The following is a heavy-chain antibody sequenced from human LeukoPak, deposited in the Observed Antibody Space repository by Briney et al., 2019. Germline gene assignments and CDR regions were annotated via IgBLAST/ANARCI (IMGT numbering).Heavy chain of an antibody. Sequence: AXVKVSCKLSGYTLTELSMHWVRQAPGKGLEGMGGFDPEDGETIYAQKFQGRVTMTEDTSTDTAYMELSSLRSEDTSVYYCASPYRRGYYYYMAVWGKGTTVTVSS. CDR2: FDPEDGET. D-gene: IGHD3-16*02. CDR1: GYTLTELS. V-gene: IGHV1-24*01. CDR3: ASPYRRGYYYYMAV. J-gene: IGHJ6*03.